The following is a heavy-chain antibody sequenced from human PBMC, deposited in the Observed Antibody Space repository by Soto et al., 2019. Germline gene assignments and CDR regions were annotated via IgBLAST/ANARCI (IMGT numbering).Heavy chain of an antibody. D-gene: IGHD3-10*01. J-gene: IGHJ6*02. Sequence: QVHLVQSGAEVKKPGASVKVSCKASGYTFTNYDINWVRQAPGQGLEWMGWISTYTGNTNYTQKLQGRVTMTTDTSTSTAYRELRSLRSDDTAVYYCARGYYYGSGSPTPGCMDVWGQGSTVTVSS. CDR1: GYTFTNYD. CDR2: ISTYTGNT. CDR3: ARGYYYGSGSPTPGCMDV. V-gene: IGHV1-18*01.